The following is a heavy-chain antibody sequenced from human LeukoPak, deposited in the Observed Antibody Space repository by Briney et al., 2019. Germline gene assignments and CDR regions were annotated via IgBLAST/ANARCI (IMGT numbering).Heavy chain of an antibody. CDR2: INPHSGGT. CDR3: ARDASGLVPAAPLTTVTTKGYYYGMDV. V-gene: IGHV1-2*02. CDR1: GGTFSSYA. Sequence: GASVKVSCKASGGTFSSYAISWVRQAPGQGLEWMGWINPHSGGTNYAQKFQGRVTMTRDTSISTAYMELSRLRSDDTAVYYCARDASGLVPAAPLTTVTTKGYYYGMDVWGQGTTVTVSS. D-gene: IGHD4-17*01. J-gene: IGHJ6*02.